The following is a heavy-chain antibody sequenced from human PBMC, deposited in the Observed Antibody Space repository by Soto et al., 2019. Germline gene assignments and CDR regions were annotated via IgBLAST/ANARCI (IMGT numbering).Heavy chain of an antibody. D-gene: IGHD6-6*01. V-gene: IGHV4-34*01. CDR1: GGSFSGYY. J-gene: IGHJ6*02. CDR2: INHSGST. CDR3: ARTRRGHIAARPMDV. Sequence: PSETLSLTCAVYGGSFSGYYWSWIRQPPGKGLEWIGEINHSGSTNYNPSLKSRVTISVDTSKNQFSLKLSSVTAADTAVYYCARTRRGHIAARPMDVWGQGTTVTVSS.